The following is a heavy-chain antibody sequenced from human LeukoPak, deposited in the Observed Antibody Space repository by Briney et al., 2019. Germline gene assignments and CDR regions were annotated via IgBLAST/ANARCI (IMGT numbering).Heavy chain of an antibody. CDR2: INPNSGGT. V-gene: IGHV1-2*02. J-gene: IGHJ3*02. Sequence: GASVKVSCKASGYTFTAYYMHWVRQAPGQGLEWTGWINPNSGGTNYAQNFQGRVTVTRDTSISTAYMELSRLRSDDTAVYYCARVGYCSSTSCYTRGFTFDIWGQGTLVTISS. CDR1: GYTFTAYY. D-gene: IGHD2-2*02. CDR3: ARVGYCSSTSCYTRGFTFDI.